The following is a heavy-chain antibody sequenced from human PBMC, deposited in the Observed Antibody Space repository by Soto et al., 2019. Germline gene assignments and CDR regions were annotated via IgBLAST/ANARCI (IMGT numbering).Heavy chain of an antibody. CDR1: GFTFSDHY. CDR2: IKNKAKSYIT. D-gene: IGHD3-3*01. Sequence: GGSLRLSCVASGFTFSDHYMDWVRQAPGKGLEWVGRIKNKAKSYITEYAASVKGRLTISRDDSQNSLYLQMNSLKAEDTAVYFCGRVHYHFWTGYPIDYWGQGTLVTVSS. V-gene: IGHV3-72*01. J-gene: IGHJ4*02. CDR3: GRVHYHFWTGYPIDY.